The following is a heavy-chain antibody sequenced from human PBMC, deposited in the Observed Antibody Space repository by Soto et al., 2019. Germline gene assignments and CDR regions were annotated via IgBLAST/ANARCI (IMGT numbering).Heavy chain of an antibody. J-gene: IGHJ6*02. CDR1: GFTFSSYG. D-gene: IGHD6-19*01. CDR3: AREDVIAVAGTYGSGMHV. CDR2: IWYDGSDK. Sequence: GGSLRLSGAASGFTFSSYGMHWVRQAPGKGLEWVAVIWYDGSDKHYADSVKGRFTISRDNSKNTLYLQMNSLRAEDTAVYYCAREDVIAVAGTYGSGMHVWGQGTTVTVSS. V-gene: IGHV3-33*01.